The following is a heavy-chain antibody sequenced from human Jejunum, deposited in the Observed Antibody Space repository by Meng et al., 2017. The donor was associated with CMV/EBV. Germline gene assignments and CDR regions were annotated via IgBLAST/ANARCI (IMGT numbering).Heavy chain of an antibody. J-gene: IGHJ4*02. CDR2: KSPTESS. D-gene: IGHD2-2*02. CDR3: VRGRCTRTSCYKGAFDF. CDR1: ASISNLTW. V-gene: IGHV4-4*02. Sequence: ASISNLTWWSWVRQSPGQGLEWLGEKSPTESSNYNPSLKSRVTISVDRSKNQFSLKLTSVTAADTAVYYCVRGRCTRTSCYKGAFDFWSQGTLVTVSS.